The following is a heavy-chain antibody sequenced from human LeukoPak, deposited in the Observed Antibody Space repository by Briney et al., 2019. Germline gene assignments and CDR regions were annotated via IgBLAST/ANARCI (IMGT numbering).Heavy chain of an antibody. CDR2: IYYNGAT. CDR1: GGSIGTSY. J-gene: IGHJ4*02. V-gene: IGHV4-59*08. Sequence: ETLSLTCSVSGGSIGTSYWSWIRQPPGKGLEWIGYIYYNGATNYNPSLKTRVTISLDTPKNQFSLKLKSVTASDTAVYYCARHYVFVSGGSSFDYWGLGILVTVSS. CDR3: ARHYVFVSGGSSFDY. D-gene: IGHD1-26*01.